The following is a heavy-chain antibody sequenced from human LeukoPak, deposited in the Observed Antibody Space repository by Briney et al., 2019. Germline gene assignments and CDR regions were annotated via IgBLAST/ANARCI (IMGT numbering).Heavy chain of an antibody. Sequence: PGGSLRLSCAASGFAFSSYAMSWVRQAPGKGLEWVSAISGSGGSTYYADSVKGRFTISRDNSKNTLYLQMNSLRAEDTAVYYCAKDISMIVANYFDYWGQGTLVTVSS. CDR2: ISGSGGST. D-gene: IGHD3-22*01. CDR3: AKDISMIVANYFDY. J-gene: IGHJ4*02. V-gene: IGHV3-23*01. CDR1: GFAFSSYA.